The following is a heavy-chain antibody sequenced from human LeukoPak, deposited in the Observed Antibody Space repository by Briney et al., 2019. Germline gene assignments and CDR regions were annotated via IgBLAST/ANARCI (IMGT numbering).Heavy chain of an antibody. CDR3: ARGGYSYGYYYYYGMDV. CDR1: GFTFSSYW. CDR2: INSDGSST. V-gene: IGHV3-74*01. J-gene: IGHJ6*02. Sequence: GGFLRLSCAASGFTFSSYWMHWVRQAPGKGLVWVSRINSDGSSTSYADSVKGRFTISRDNAKNTLYLQMNSLRAEDTAVYYCARGGYSYGYYYYYGMDVWGQGTTVTVSS. D-gene: IGHD5-18*01.